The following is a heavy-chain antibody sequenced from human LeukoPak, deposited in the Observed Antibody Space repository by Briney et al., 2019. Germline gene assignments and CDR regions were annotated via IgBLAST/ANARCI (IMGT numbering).Heavy chain of an antibody. J-gene: IGHJ4*02. V-gene: IGHV4-39*07. D-gene: IGHD3-10*01. CDR2: IYYSGST. Sequence: SETLSLTCTVSGGSISSSSYYWGWIRQPPGKGLEWIGSIYYSGSTYYNPSLKSRVTISVDTSKNQLSLKLSSVTAADTAVYHCASDGVVRGVLDYWGQGTLVTVSS. CDR3: ASDGVVRGVLDY. CDR1: GGSISSSSYY.